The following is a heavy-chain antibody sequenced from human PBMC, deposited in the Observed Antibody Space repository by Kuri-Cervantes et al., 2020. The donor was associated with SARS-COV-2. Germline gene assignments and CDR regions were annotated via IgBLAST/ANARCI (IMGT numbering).Heavy chain of an antibody. CDR3: ARMESGSPHAFDI. D-gene: IGHD1-26*01. J-gene: IGHJ3*02. CDR1: GFSLSTSGMC. V-gene: IGHV2-70*20. Sequence: SGPTLVKPTQTLTLTCTFSGFSLSTSGMCVSWVRQPPGKALEWLAPIDWDDDRYYSTSLKTRLTISKDTSKNQVVLTMTNMDPVDTATYYCARMESGSPHAFDIWGQGTMVTVSS. CDR2: IDWDDDR.